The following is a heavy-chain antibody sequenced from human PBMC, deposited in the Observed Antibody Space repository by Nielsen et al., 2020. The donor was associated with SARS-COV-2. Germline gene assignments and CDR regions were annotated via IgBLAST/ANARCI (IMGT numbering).Heavy chain of an antibody. CDR1: GFTFSSYA. V-gene: IGHV3-23*01. Sequence: GESLKISCAASGFTFSSYAMSWVRQAPGKGLEWVSAISGSGGSTYYADSVKGRFTISRDNSKNTLYLQMNSLRAEDTAVYYCAKDEIGVGATWGQGTLVTVSS. CDR2: ISGSGGST. D-gene: IGHD1-26*01. J-gene: IGHJ4*02. CDR3: AKDEIGVGAT.